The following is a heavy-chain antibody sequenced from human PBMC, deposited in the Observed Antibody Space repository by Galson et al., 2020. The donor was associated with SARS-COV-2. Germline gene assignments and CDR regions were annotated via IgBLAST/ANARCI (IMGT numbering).Heavy chain of an antibody. D-gene: IGHD3-16*01. CDR3: AREWGNGLSLFDY. CDR1: GFTFSSYG. J-gene: IGHJ4*02. V-gene: IGHV3-33*01. Sequence: GSLRLSCAASGFTFSSYGMHWVRQAPGKGLEWVAVIWYDGSNKYYADSVKGRFTISRDNSKNTLYLQMNSLRAEDTAVYYCAREWGNGLSLFDYWGQGTLVTVSS. CDR2: IWYDGSNK.